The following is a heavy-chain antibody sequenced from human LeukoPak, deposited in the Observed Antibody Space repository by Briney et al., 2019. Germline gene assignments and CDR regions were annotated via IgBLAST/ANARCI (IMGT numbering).Heavy chain of an antibody. V-gene: IGHV1-69*08. CDR1: GYTFTGYY. J-gene: IGHJ6*02. Sequence: SVKVSCKASGYTFTGYYMHWVRQAPGQGLEWMGRIIPMLGTVNYAQKFQGRVTIIADKFTSTAYMEVSSLRSEDTAVYYCARDQKVGATPYFGMDVWGQGTTVTVSS. D-gene: IGHD1-26*01. CDR3: ARDQKVGATPYFGMDV. CDR2: IIPMLGTV.